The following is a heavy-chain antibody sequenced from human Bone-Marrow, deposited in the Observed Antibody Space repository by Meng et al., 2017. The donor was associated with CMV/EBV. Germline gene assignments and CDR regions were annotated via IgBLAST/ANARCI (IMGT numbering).Heavy chain of an antibody. Sequence: SVKVSCKASGYTFTNYDINWVRQATGQGLEWMGGIIPIFGTANYAQKFQGRVTITTDESTSTAYMELSSLRSEDTAVYYCAREGSDSSSWYHLYYYYGMDVWGQGTTVTVSS. CDR3: AREGSDSSSWYHLYYYYGMDV. J-gene: IGHJ6*02. V-gene: IGHV1-69*05. D-gene: IGHD6-13*01. CDR2: IIPIFGTA. CDR1: GYTFTNYD.